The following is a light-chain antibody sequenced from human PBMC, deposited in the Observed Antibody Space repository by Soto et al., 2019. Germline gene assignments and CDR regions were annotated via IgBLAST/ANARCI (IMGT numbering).Light chain of an antibody. CDR3: QQYGSSPST. V-gene: IGKV3-20*01. CDR1: QSVSSSY. Sequence: EIMLSQSPGTLSLSPGERATLSCRASQSVSSSYLAWYQQKPGQAPRLLIDGASSRATGIPDRCSGSGSGTDVTRTSSRLEPEDFAVYEGQQYGSSPSTVGQGTRLEIK. J-gene: IGKJ5*01. CDR2: GAS.